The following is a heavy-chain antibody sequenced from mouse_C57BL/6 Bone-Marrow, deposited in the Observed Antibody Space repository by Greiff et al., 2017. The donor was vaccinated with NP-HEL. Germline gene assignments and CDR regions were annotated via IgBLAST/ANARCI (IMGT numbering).Heavy chain of an antibody. CDR3: ARSIYDGYHWFAY. V-gene: IGHV1-82*01. CDR1: GYAFSSSW. D-gene: IGHD2-3*01. Sequence: VQLQQSGPELVKPGASVKISCKASGYAFSSSWMNWVKQRPGKGLEWIGRIYPGDGDTNYNGKFKGKATLTADKSSSTAYMQLSSLTSEDSAVYFCARSIYDGYHWFAYWGQGTLVTVSA. J-gene: IGHJ3*01. CDR2: IYPGDGDT.